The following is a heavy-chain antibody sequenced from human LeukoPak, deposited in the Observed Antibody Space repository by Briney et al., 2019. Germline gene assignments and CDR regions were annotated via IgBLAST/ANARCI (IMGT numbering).Heavy chain of an antibody. J-gene: IGHJ6*02. CDR1: GYTFTGYY. D-gene: IGHD3-10*01. Sequence: ASVKVSCKASGYTFTGYYMHWVRQAPGQGLEWMGWINPNSGGTNYAQKFQGRVTMTRDTSISTAYMELSRLRSDDTAVYYCARGPAGYYYGSGSSPGSWGMDVWGQGTTVTVSS. V-gene: IGHV1-2*02. CDR2: INPNSGGT. CDR3: ARGPAGYYYGSGSSPGSWGMDV.